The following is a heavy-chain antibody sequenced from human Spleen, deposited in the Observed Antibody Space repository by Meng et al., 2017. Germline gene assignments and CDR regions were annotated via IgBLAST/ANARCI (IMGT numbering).Heavy chain of an antibody. CDR3: AKDSGSNRFDP. V-gene: IGHV3-30*18. CDR2: ISYDGGNK. J-gene: IGHJ5*02. CDR1: GFTFSSYG. Sequence: VQLVESGGDLVQPGSSLRLSCAASGFTFSSYGMHWVRQAPGKGLEWVSVISYDGGNKYYADSVKGRFTISRDNSKNTLNLQMNSLRAEDTAVYYCAKDSGSNRFDPWGQGTLVTVSS. D-gene: IGHD6-25*01.